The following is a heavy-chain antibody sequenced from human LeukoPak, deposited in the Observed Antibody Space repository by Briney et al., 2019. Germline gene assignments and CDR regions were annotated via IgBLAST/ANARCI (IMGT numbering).Heavy chain of an antibody. D-gene: IGHD6-6*01. Sequence: GGSLRLSCAASGFSLRNYWMHWVRQVPGKRLVWVSRIGGDGSVTNYADSVKGRFTISRDNAKNTLFLQINGLRAEDTAVYHCARYSSSSGGASYYLDYWGHGTLVTVSS. CDR2: IGGDGSVT. J-gene: IGHJ4*01. V-gene: IGHV3-74*01. CDR1: GFSLRNYW. CDR3: ARYSSSSGGASYYLDY.